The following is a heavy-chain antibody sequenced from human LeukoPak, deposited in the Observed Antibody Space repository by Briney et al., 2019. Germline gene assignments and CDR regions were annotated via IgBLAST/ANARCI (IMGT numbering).Heavy chain of an antibody. CDR3: ARNGPYYYGSGSYPNYYYYYYMDV. V-gene: IGHV4-34*01. CDR2: INHSGST. Sequence: SETLSLTCAVYGGSFSGYYWSWIRQPPGKVLEWIGEINHSGSTNYNPSLKSRVTISVDTSKNQFSLKLSSVTAADTAVYYCARNGPYYYGSGSYPNYYYYYYMDVWGKGTTVTVSS. CDR1: GGSFSGYY. D-gene: IGHD3-10*01. J-gene: IGHJ6*03.